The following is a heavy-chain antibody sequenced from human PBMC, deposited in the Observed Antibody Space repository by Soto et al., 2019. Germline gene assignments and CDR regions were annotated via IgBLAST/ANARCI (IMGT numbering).Heavy chain of an antibody. V-gene: IGHV1-69*06. D-gene: IGHD3-3*01. J-gene: IGHJ4*02. Sequence: SVKVSCKASGGTFSSYAISWVRQAPGQGLEWMGGIIPIFGTANYAQRFQGRVTITADKSTSTAYMELSSLRSEDTAVYYCASRSATIFGPFDYWGQGTLVTVSS. CDR1: GGTFSSYA. CDR3: ASRSATIFGPFDY. CDR2: IIPIFGTA.